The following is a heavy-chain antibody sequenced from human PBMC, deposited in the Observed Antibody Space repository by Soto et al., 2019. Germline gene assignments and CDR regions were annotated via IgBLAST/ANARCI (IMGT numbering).Heavy chain of an antibody. CDR2: ISAYNGNT. Sequence: QVQLVQSGAEVKKPGASVKVSCKASGYTFTSYGISWVRQAPGQGLEWMGWISAYNGNTNYAQKLQGRVTMTTDTSTSTAYMELRSLRSDDTAVYYCARQVLWFGELSLPDYYYYGMDVWGQGTTVTVSS. D-gene: IGHD3-10*01. V-gene: IGHV1-18*01. CDR1: GYTFTSYG. CDR3: ARQVLWFGELSLPDYYYYGMDV. J-gene: IGHJ6*02.